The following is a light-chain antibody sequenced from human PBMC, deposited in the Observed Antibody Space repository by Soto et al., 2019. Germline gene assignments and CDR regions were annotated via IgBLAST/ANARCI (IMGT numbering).Light chain of an antibody. J-gene: IGKJ5*01. Sequence: FPRSPDPFTFCPGERTTLFCRASQSVTSNYLAWYQQKPGQAPRLLIYGASSRATGIPDRFSGSGSGADFTLTISRLEAEDFAVYYCQKNVVLPIRFCQGRLLEIK. CDR2: GAS. CDR1: QSVTSNY. CDR3: QKNVVLPIR. V-gene: IGKV3-20*01.